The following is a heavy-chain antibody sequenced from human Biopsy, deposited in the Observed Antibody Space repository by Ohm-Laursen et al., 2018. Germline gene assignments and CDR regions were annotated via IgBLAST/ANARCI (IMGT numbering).Heavy chain of an antibody. CDR1: GATLSGYG. V-gene: IGHV3-21*01. CDR2: ISASSSYI. CDR3: ARGGPHVRAGGSAFDY. D-gene: IGHD2-2*01. Sequence: GSLRLSCAASGATLSGYGMNWVRQAPGKGLEWVSSISASSSYIYYADSVKGRFTISRDNAKNTLYLQMNSLRAEDTAVYFCARGGPHVRAGGSAFDYWGQGTLVTVSS. J-gene: IGHJ4*02.